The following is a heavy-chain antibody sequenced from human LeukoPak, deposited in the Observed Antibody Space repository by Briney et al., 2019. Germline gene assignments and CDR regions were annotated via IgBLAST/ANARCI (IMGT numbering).Heavy chain of an antibody. CDR2: IYYSGST. J-gene: IGHJ5*02. CDR1: GGSISSGGYY. V-gene: IGHV4-31*03. Sequence: SQTLSLTCTVSGGSISSGGYYWSWIRQHPGKGLEWIGYIYYSGSTYYNPSLKSRVTISVDTSKNQFSLKLSSVTAADTAVYYCARGRAFYYGSGSYRPHNWFDPWGQGTLVTVSS. CDR3: ARGRAFYYGSGSYRPHNWFDP. D-gene: IGHD3-10*01.